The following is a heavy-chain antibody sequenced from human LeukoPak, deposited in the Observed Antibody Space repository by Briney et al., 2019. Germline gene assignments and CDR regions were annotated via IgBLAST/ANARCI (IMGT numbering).Heavy chain of an antibody. CDR3: AKGSTQNWFDP. CDR1: GFTFSSYG. Sequence: PGGSLRLSCAASGFTFSSYGMHWVRQAPGKGLEWVAVIWYDGSNKYYADSVKGRFTISRDNSKNTLYLQMNSLRAEDTAVYYCAKGSTQNWFDPWGQGTLVTVSS. D-gene: IGHD2-15*01. CDR2: IWYDGSNK. J-gene: IGHJ5*02. V-gene: IGHV3-33*06.